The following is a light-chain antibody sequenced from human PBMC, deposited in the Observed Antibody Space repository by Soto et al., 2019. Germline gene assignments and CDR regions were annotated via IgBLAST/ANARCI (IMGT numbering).Light chain of an antibody. V-gene: IGKV3-20*01. Sequence: EVVLTQSPGTLSLSPGARATLSCRASQFVSSTYLAWYQHRPGQAPRLLIYGASSRATSIPDSFSGGGSETDFTLTISRLESEDSAVYYCQQYDISPFTFGRGTKVEI. CDR2: GAS. CDR3: QQYDISPFT. J-gene: IGKJ4*02. CDR1: QFVSSTY.